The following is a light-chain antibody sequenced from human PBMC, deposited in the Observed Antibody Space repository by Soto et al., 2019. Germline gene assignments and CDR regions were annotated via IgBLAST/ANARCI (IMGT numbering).Light chain of an antibody. V-gene: IGKV3-11*01. CDR1: QSVSSY. CDR3: QRRSTWLRT. Sequence: EIVLTHSPATLSLSPGERATLSCRASQSVSSYLAWYQQKPGQAPRLLMYDASNRATGIPARFRGSGSGTAFTLPIGSRQPADVAVYYCQRRSTWLRTFG. CDR2: DAS. J-gene: IGKJ1*01.